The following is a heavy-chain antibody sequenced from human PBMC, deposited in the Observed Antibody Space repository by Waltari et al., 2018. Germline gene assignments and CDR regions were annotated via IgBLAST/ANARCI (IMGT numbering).Heavy chain of an antibody. J-gene: IGHJ4*02. CDR2: IKSDGSST. D-gene: IGHD3-10*01. CDR3: TRALWLGELYDY. CDR1: GFPFPRYL. V-gene: IGHV3-74*01. Sequence: EVQLDESGGGLVQPGGSLSLSCSASGFPFPRYLMNWVRQAPGKGLVWVARIKSDGSSTTYADAVKGRFTISRDNAKNTVYLQMNSLRVEDTAVYYCTRALWLGELYDYWGQGTLVTVSS.